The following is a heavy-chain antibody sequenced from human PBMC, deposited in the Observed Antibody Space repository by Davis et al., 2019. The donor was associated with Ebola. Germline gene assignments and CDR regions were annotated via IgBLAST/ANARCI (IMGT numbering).Heavy chain of an antibody. Sequence: GESLKISCAASGFTFSDYYMSWIRQAPGKGLEWVSYISSSGSTIYYADSVKGRFTISRDNAKKSLYLQMNSLRAEDTAVYYCAKQLRYFDWQYDYWGQGTLVTVSS. CDR1: GFTFSDYY. V-gene: IGHV3-11*01. CDR2: ISSSGSTI. J-gene: IGHJ4*02. CDR3: AKQLRYFDWQYDY. D-gene: IGHD3-9*01.